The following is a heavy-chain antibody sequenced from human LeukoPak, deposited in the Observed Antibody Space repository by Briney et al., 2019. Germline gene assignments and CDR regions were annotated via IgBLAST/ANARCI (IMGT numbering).Heavy chain of an antibody. CDR1: GFTFSSYW. D-gene: IGHD6-13*01. Sequence: PGGSLRLPCAASGFTFSSYWMSWVRQPPGKGLEWVANIKHDGSEKYYVDSVKGRFTISRDNAKNSLYLQMNSLRAEDTAVFYCARVGTAEGTLEDYWGQGTLVTVSS. CDR2: IKHDGSEK. J-gene: IGHJ4*02. CDR3: ARVGTAEGTLEDY. V-gene: IGHV3-7*01.